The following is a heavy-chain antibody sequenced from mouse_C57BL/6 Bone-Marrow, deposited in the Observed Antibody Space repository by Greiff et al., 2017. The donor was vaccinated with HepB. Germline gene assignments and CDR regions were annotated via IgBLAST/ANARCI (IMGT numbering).Heavy chain of an antibody. J-gene: IGHJ1*03. V-gene: IGHV1-5*01. CDR1: GYTFTSYW. Sequence: VQLQQSGTVLARPGASVKMSCKTSGYTFTSYWMHWVKQRPGQGLEWIGAIYPGNSDTSYNQKFKGKAKLTAVTSASTAYMELSSLTNEDSAVYYCTTLYSNYVDWYFDVWGTGTTVTVSS. D-gene: IGHD2-5*01. CDR3: TTLYSNYVDWYFDV. CDR2: IYPGNSDT.